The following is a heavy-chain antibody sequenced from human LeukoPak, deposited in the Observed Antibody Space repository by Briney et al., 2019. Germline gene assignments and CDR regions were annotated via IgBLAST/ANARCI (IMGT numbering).Heavy chain of an antibody. CDR2: INPNSGGT. J-gene: IGHJ3*02. V-gene: IGHV1-2*02. CDR1: GYTFTGYY. D-gene: IGHD5-24*01. Sequence: GASVKVSCKASGYTFTGYYMHWVRQAPGQGLEWMGWINPNSGGTNYAQKFQGRVTITRNTSISTAYMELSSLRSEDTAVYYCAREEGGYNIRDAFDIWGQGTMLIVSS. CDR3: AREEGGYNIRDAFDI.